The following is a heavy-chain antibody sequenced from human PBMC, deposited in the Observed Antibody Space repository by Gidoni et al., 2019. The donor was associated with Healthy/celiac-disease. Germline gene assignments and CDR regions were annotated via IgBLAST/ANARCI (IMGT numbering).Heavy chain of an antibody. CDR3: ARHLRWLSHTVSKRGWYFDL. CDR1: GGSISSSSYY. Sequence: QLQLQESGPGLVKPSETLSLTCTVSGGSISSSSYYWGWIRQPPGKGLEWIGSIYYSGITYYNPSLKRRATISVDTSKNQFSLKLSSVTAADTAVYYCARHLRWLSHTVSKRGWYFDLWGRGTLVTVSS. V-gene: IGHV4-39*01. CDR2: IYYSGIT. J-gene: IGHJ2*01. D-gene: IGHD3-3*01.